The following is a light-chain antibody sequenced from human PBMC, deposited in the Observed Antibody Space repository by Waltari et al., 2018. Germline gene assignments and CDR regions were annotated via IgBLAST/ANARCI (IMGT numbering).Light chain of an antibody. CDR1: HDISNY. Sequence: DIQMTQSPSSLPASVGDRVTLTCQASHDISNYLNWYQQKPGKAPKLLIYDASNLETGVPSRFSGSGSGTDFSFTISSLQPEDIATYYCQQFDNLVYTFGQGTKLEIK. V-gene: IGKV1-33*01. CDR3: QQFDNLVYT. CDR2: DAS. J-gene: IGKJ2*01.